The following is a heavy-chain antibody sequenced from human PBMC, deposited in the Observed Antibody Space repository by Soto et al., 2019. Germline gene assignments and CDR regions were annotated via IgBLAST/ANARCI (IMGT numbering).Heavy chain of an antibody. CDR3: ARAYDILTGSYNPPYYMDV. Sequence: EVQLVESGGGLVQPGGSLRLSCAASGFTFSSYDMHWVRQATGKGLEWVSAIGTAGDTYYPGSVKGRFTISRENAKNSLYLQMNSLRTGDTAVYYCARAYDILTGSYNPPYYMDVWGKGTTVTVSS. CDR2: IGTAGDT. D-gene: IGHD3-9*01. J-gene: IGHJ6*03. V-gene: IGHV3-13*01. CDR1: GFTFSSYD.